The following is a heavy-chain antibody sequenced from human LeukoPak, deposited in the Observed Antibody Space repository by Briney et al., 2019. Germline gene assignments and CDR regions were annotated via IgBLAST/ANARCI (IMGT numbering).Heavy chain of an antibody. CDR3: ARVNGNSGYYVDY. J-gene: IGHJ4*02. CDR1: GGTLSSYA. D-gene: IGHD3-22*01. CDR2: IIPIFGTA. V-gene: IGHV1-69*05. Sequence: SVKVSCKASGGTLSSYAISWVRQAPGQGLEWMGRIIPIFGTANYAQKFQGRVTITTDESTSTAYMELSSLRSEDTAVYYCARVNGNSGYYVDYWGQGTLVTVSS.